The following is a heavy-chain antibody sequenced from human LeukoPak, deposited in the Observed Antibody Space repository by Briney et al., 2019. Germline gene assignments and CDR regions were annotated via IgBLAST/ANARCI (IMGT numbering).Heavy chain of an antibody. D-gene: IGHD3-22*01. V-gene: IGHV3-30-3*01. J-gene: IGHJ4*02. CDR1: GFTFSSYA. CDR2: VSYDGSNK. CDR3: AKDLRRFYYDSSGYPDY. Sequence: GGSLRLSCAASGFTFSSYAMHWVRQAPGKGLEWVAVVSYDGSNKYYADSVKGRFTISRDNSKNTLYLQMNSLRAEDTAVYYCAKDLRRFYYDSSGYPDYWGQGTLVTVSS.